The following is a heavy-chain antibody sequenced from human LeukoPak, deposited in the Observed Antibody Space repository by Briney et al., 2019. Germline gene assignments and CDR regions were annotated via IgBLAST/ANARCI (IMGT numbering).Heavy chain of an antibody. CDR2: ISWNSGSI. Sequence: GRSLRLSCAASGFTFDDYAMHWVRQAPGKGLEWVSGISWNSGSIGYADSVKGRFTISRDNAKNSLYLQMNSLRAEDTALYYCAKGIKDYYDSSGYGGWGQGTLVTVSS. D-gene: IGHD3-22*01. CDR1: GFTFDDYA. CDR3: AKGIKDYYDSSGYGG. J-gene: IGHJ4*02. V-gene: IGHV3-9*01.